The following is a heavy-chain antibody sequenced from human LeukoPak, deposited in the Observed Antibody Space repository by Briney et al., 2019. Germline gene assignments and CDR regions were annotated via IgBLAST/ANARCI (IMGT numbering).Heavy chain of an antibody. Sequence: ASVKVSCKASGYTFTSYGISWARQAPGQGLEWTARISAYNGNTNYAQKLQGRVTMTTDTSTSTAYMELRSLRSDDTAVYYCARGPGIQLWRFDYYYMDVWGKGTTVTVSS. CDR2: ISAYNGNT. V-gene: IGHV1-18*01. CDR1: GYTFTSYG. J-gene: IGHJ6*03. CDR3: ARGPGIQLWRFDYYYMDV. D-gene: IGHD5-18*01.